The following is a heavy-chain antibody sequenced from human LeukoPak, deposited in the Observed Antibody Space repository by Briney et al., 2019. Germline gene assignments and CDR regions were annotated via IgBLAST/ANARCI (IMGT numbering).Heavy chain of an antibody. CDR2: IFRAGNT. CDR1: GYSISSGHH. Sequence: PSETLSLTCAVSGYSISSGHHWGWIRQPPGKGPEWLGTIFRAGNTYYNPSLKSRVTISVDTSRNQFSLKLSSVTAADTAMYYCARVVPVGGNDYWGQGTLVTVSS. J-gene: IGHJ4*02. D-gene: IGHD4-23*01. CDR3: ARVVPVGGNDY. V-gene: IGHV4-38-2*01.